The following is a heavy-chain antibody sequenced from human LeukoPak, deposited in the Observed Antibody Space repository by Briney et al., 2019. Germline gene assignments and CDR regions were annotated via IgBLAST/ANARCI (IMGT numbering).Heavy chain of an antibody. Sequence: SQTLSLTCTVSGGSISSGDYYWSWIRQPPGTGLEWIGYIYYSGSTYYNPSLKSRVTISEDTSKNQFSLKLSSVTAADTAVYYCARDGEDSSGYYIDYWGQGTLVTVSS. J-gene: IGHJ4*02. CDR3: ARDGEDSSGYYIDY. V-gene: IGHV4-30-4*01. CDR1: GGSISSGDYY. CDR2: IYYSGST. D-gene: IGHD3-22*01.